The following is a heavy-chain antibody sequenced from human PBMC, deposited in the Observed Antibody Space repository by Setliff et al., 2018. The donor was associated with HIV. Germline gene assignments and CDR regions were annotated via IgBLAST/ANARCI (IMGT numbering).Heavy chain of an antibody. V-gene: IGHV4-59*01. CDR1: GGSFSGYY. CDR3: ARGVNFDY. CDR2: IYIYNSGST. J-gene: IGHJ4*02. Sequence: SETLSLTCRVSGGSFSGYYWSWIRQPPGKGLEWIGYIYIYNSGSTNYNPSLTSRVTISADTSRNQFSLKLTSVTAADTAIYYCARGVNFDYWGQGTQVTVSS. D-gene: IGHD3-3*01.